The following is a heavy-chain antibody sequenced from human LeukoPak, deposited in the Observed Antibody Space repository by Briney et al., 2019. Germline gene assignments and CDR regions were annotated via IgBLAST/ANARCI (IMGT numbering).Heavy chain of an antibody. V-gene: IGHV3-48*03. J-gene: IGHJ5*02. Sequence: QPGGSLRLSCAASGVTFSSYEMNWVRQAPGKGLEWVSYISSSGSTIYYADSVKGRFTISRDNAKNSLYLQMNSLRAEDTAVYYCARDLNWFDPWGQGTLVTVSS. CDR2: ISSSGSTI. CDR1: GVTFSSYE. CDR3: ARDLNWFDP.